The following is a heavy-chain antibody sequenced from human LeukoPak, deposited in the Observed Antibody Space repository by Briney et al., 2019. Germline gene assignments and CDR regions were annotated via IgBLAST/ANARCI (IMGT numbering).Heavy chain of an antibody. J-gene: IGHJ6*03. CDR1: GGSFSGYY. CDR3: ARIGWPYYYYYMDV. Sequence: PSETLSLTCAVYGGSFSGYYWSWIRQPPPNGLERIGEINHNASTNYNHYLNSRVTISISTSKNKFSLKLSSVTAADTAVYYCARIGWPYYYYYMDVWGKGTTVNVSS. V-gene: IGHV4-34*01. D-gene: IGHD2-15*01. CDR2: INHNAST.